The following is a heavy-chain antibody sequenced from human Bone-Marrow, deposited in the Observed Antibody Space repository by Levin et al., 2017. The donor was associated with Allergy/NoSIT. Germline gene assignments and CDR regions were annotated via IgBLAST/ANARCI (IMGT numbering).Heavy chain of an antibody. Sequence: GGSLRLSCAASGFTFSSYGMHWVRQAPGKGLEWVAVIWYDGSNKYYADSVKGRFTISRDNSKNTLYLQMNSLRAEDTAVYYCARETRAPAGLLAVAARGGYFDLWGRGTLVTVSS. CDR1: GFTFSSYG. CDR3: ARETRAPAGLLAVAARGGYFDL. CDR2: IWYDGSNK. V-gene: IGHV3-33*01. J-gene: IGHJ2*01. D-gene: IGHD6-19*01.